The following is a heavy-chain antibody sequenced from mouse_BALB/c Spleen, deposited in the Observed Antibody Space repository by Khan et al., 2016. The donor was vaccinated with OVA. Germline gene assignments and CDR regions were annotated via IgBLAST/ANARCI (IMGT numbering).Heavy chain of an antibody. Sequence: QIQLVQSGAELAKPGASLKMSCTASGYSFITYWIHWVKQRPGQGLEWIGYFDPSTGYAEYNQKFTDKATLTADKSSSTAYMQLTSLTSEDSAVYYCARRGLNGIFVYWGQGTLVTVSA. CDR2: FDPSTGYA. V-gene: IGHV1-7*01. J-gene: IGHJ3*01. D-gene: IGHD1-3*01. CDR3: ARRGLNGIFVY. CDR1: GYSFITYW.